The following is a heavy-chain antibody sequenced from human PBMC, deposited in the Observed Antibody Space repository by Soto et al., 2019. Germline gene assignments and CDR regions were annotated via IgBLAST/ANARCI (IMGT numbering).Heavy chain of an antibody. D-gene: IGHD3-16*01. CDR2: VYWDDDK. Sequence: QITLNESGPALVKPTQTLTLTCTFSGFSLNTRDVGVGWIRQPPGKALEWLGVVYWDDDKTYSPSLKSRLTLTKDTPKNQVVLRMTKMDPVYTATYYCAHCRGGVASFWGQGTLVTVSS. J-gene: IGHJ4*02. V-gene: IGHV2-5*02. CDR1: GFSLNTRDVG. CDR3: AHCRGGVASF.